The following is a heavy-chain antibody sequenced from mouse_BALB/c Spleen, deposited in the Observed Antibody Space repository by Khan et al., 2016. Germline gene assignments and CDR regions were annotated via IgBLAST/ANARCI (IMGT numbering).Heavy chain of an antibody. CDR2: ISYSGNT. D-gene: IGHD2-14*01. CDR3: ASSNRNDAWFAY. Sequence: EVQLQESGPSLAKPSQTLSLTCSVTGDSITSGYWNWIRKFPGNRLEYMGYISYSGNTYYNPFLKSRISITRDTSKNQHYLQLISVTTEDTATYXCASSNRNDAWFAYWGQGTLVTVSA. V-gene: IGHV3-8*02. CDR1: GDSITSGY. J-gene: IGHJ3*01.